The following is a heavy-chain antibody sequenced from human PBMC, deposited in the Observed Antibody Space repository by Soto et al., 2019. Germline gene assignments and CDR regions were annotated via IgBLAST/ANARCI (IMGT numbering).Heavy chain of an antibody. CDR1: GASISSSRSY. CDR2: FYYTGGT. CDR3: ANPRQGNYDFLSGYYALDY. V-gene: IGHV4-39*01. D-gene: IGHD3-3*01. Sequence: QLQLHQSGPGLVKPSENLSLTCTVSGASISSSRSYWGWVRQPPGKGLEWIVSFYYTGGTYSTYYNPSLKSRVTISVDTSKSQFSLNLRSVTAADTAVYYCANPRQGNYDFLSGYYALDYWGQGTLVTVSS. J-gene: IGHJ4*02.